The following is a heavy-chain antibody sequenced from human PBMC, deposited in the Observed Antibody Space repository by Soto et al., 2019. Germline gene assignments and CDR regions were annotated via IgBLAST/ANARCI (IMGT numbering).Heavy chain of an antibody. CDR2: VYYSGTT. D-gene: IGHD4-17*01. CDR1: GGSVSNKTYY. CDR3: ARTTAVPNTLRSRYFFDY. V-gene: IGHV4-61*01. Sequence: SETLSLTCSVSGGSVSNKTYYWSWIRQPPGKRLELIGYVYYSGTTNYNPSLKSRVTISVDLSKNQFSLRLSSVTTADTALYYCARTTAVPNTLRSRYFFDYWGQGTLVTVSS. J-gene: IGHJ4*02.